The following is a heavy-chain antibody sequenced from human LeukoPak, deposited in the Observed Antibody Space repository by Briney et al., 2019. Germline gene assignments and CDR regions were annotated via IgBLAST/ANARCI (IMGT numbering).Heavy chain of an antibody. D-gene: IGHD3-22*01. CDR1: GFLLSCCE. CDR3: VRGGGSAYKYNAFDI. Sequence: PGGSLRLSCAPWGFLLSCCEMNWVRQAPGRGLERISYFGISGSTIYYAESVKGRFTISRDNTKNSLYLQMNSLRAEDTAVYYCVRGGGSAYKYNAFDIWGQGTMVTGSS. J-gene: IGHJ3*02. CDR2: FGISGSTI. V-gene: IGHV3-48*03.